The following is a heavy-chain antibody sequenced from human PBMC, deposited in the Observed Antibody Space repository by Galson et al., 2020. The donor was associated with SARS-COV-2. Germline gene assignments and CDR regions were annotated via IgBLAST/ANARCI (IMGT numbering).Heavy chain of an antibody. J-gene: IGHJ4*02. CDR2: IRTKVNSNAT. CDR1: GFDFSDSA. Sequence: QLGESLKISCVGSGFDFSDSAIHWVRQASGRGLEWIGQIRTKVNSNATVSAASLKDSFTISRDDSKNMAFLQMNSLKIEDTAVYFCTRSWDASGTFSPDFDSWGQGTLVTISS. CDR3: TRSWDASGTFSPDFDS. V-gene: IGHV3-73*01. D-gene: IGHD3-10*01.